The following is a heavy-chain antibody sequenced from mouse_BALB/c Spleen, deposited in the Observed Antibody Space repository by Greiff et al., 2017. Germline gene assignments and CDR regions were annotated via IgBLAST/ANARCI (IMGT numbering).Heavy chain of an antibody. J-gene: IGHJ4*01. CDR3: ARDRGLNYAMDY. CDR2: ISDGGSYT. CDR1: GFTFSDYY. D-gene: IGHD2-2*01. Sequence: EVHLVESGGGLVKPGGSLKLSCAASGFTFSDYYMYWVRQTPEKRLEWVATISDGGSYTYYPDSVKGRFTISRDKAKNNLYLQMSSLKSEDTAMYYCARDRGLNYAMDYWGQGTSVTVSS. V-gene: IGHV5-4*02.